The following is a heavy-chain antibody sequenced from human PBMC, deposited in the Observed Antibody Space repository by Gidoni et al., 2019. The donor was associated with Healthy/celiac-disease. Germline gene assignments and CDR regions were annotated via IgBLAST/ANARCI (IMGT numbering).Heavy chain of an antibody. CDR1: GYTFTSYY. D-gene: IGHD1-26*01. J-gene: IGHJ6*02. CDR2: INPSGGST. Sequence: QVQLVQSGAEVKKPGASVKVSCKASGYTFTSYYMHWVRQAPGQGLATMGIINPSGGSTSYAQKFQGRVTMTRDTSTSTVYMELSSLRSEDTAVYYCARKSGSRTYYYYYYGMDVWGQGTTVTVSS. CDR3: ARKSGSRTYYYYYYGMDV. V-gene: IGHV1-46*01.